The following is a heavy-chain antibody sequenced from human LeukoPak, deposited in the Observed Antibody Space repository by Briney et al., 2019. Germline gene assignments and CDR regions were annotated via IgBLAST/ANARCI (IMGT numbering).Heavy chain of an antibody. CDR2: INHSGSA. D-gene: IGHD3-22*01. CDR1: GGSFSGYY. V-gene: IGHV4-34*01. CDR3: ASKYYYDSSGYYPFDY. J-gene: IGHJ4*02. Sequence: SETLSLTCAVYGGSFSGYYWSWIRQPPGKGLEWIGEINHSGSANYNPSLKSRVTISVDTSKNQFSLKLSSVTAADTAVYYCASKYYYDSSGYYPFDYWGQGILVTVSS.